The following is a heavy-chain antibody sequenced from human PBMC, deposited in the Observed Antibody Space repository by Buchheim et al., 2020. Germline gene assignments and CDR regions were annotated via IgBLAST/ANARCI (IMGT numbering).Heavy chain of an antibody. CDR3: ARGQPKYTSGYYDAWDY. CDR2: ISGSSTYI. Sequence: EVQLVESGGGLVKPGGSLRLSCAASGFIFSNYSVNWVRQAPGKGLEWVSSISGSSTYIYYADSVKGRFTISRDNAKNSLYLQMNSLRAEDTAVYYCARGQPKYTSGYYDAWDYWGQGTL. V-gene: IGHV3-21*01. D-gene: IGHD6-19*01. CDR1: GFIFSNYS. J-gene: IGHJ4*02.